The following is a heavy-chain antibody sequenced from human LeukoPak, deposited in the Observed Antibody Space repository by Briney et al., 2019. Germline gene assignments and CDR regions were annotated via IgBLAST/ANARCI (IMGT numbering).Heavy chain of an antibody. D-gene: IGHD1-26*01. J-gene: IGHJ4*02. CDR3: ARHAQIVAATGSFDF. CDR1: GGSISSGGYS. CDR2: IYHSGST. Sequence: PSQTLSLTCAVSGGSISSGGYSWSWIRQPPGKGLEWIGYIYHSGSTYYNPSLKSRVTISVDRSKNQFSLKLNSVTAADTAVYYCARHAQIVAATGSFDFWGQGTLVTVSS. V-gene: IGHV4-30-2*01.